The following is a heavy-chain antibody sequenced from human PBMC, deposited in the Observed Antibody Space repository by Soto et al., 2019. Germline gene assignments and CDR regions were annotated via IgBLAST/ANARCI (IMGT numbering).Heavy chain of an antibody. CDR2: INPNSGGT. V-gene: IGHV1-2*02. Sequence: ASVKVSCKASGYTFTGYYMHWVRQAPGQGLEWMGWINPNSGGTNYAQKFQGRVTMTRDTSISTAYMELSRLRSDDTAVYYCARERVNGDYVDYWGQGTLVTVSS. CDR1: GYTFTGYY. D-gene: IGHD4-17*01. CDR3: ARERVNGDYVDY. J-gene: IGHJ4*02.